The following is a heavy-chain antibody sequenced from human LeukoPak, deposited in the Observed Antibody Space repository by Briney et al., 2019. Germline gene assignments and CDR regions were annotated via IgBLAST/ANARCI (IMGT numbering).Heavy chain of an antibody. CDR3: ARDRGWYFDY. D-gene: IGHD3-10*01. Sequence: GGSLRLSCAASGFTFNDYSMNWVRQAPGKGLEWVSSISSSSGYIYYGDSMKGRFTISRDNAKNSPYLQMNSLRAEDTAVYYCARDRGWYFDYWGQGTLVTVSS. CDR1: GFTFNDYS. J-gene: IGHJ4*02. CDR2: ISSSSGYI. V-gene: IGHV3-21*01.